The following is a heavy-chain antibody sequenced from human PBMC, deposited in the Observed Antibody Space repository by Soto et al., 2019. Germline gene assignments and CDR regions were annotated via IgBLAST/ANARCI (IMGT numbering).Heavy chain of an antibody. CDR2: ILNDGSNR. D-gene: IGHD3-10*01. J-gene: IGHJ6*01. CDR1: GFTFSNYG. V-gene: IGHV3-33*01. Sequence: QVQLVESGGGVVQPGRSLRLSCAASGFTFSNYGMHWVRQAPGKGLEWVAVILNDGSNRYHADSVKDRLTISRDNSKNMLYLQMNSLSAEHTAVYYCARDDEYSGNGMDVWGQGTTVTVSP. CDR3: ARDDEYSGNGMDV.